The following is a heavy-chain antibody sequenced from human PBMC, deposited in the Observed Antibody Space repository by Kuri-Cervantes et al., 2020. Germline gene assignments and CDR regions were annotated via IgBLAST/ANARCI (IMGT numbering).Heavy chain of an antibody. V-gene: IGHV4-59*12. D-gene: IGHD3-10*01. J-gene: IGHJ5*02. CDR3: ARENGSGSYYNWFDP. Sequence: GSLRLSCTVSGGSISSYYWSWIRQPPGKGLEWIGYIYYSGSTNYNPSLKSRVTISVDKSKNQFSLKLSSVTAADTAVYYCARENGSGSYYNWFDPWGQGTLVTVSS. CDR2: IYYSGST. CDR1: GGSISSYY.